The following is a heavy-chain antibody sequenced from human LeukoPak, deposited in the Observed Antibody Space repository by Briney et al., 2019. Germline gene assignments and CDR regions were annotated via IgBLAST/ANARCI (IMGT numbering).Heavy chain of an antibody. D-gene: IGHD3-10*01. CDR2: INPSGGST. Sequence: ASVKVSCKASGYTFTSYYMHWVRQAPGQGLEWMGKINPSGGSTSYAQKFQGRVTMTRDTSTSTVYMELSNLRSEDTAVYYCAGEGSMVRGATLGSWFDPWGQGTLVTVSS. CDR1: GYTFTSYY. CDR3: AGEGSMVRGATLGSWFDP. J-gene: IGHJ5*02. V-gene: IGHV1-46*01.